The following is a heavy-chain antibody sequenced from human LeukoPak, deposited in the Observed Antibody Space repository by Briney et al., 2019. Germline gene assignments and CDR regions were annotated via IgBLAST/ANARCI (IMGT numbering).Heavy chain of an antibody. Sequence: GGSLRLSCAASGFTFSSYSMNWVRQAPGKGLEWVSSISSSSSYIYYADSVKGRFTISRDNAKNSLYLQMNSLRAEDTAVYYCARDPGVGATRAEYFQHWGQGTLVTVSS. D-gene: IGHD1-26*01. V-gene: IGHV3-21*01. CDR1: GFTFSSYS. CDR3: ARDPGVGATRAEYFQH. J-gene: IGHJ1*01. CDR2: ISSSSSYI.